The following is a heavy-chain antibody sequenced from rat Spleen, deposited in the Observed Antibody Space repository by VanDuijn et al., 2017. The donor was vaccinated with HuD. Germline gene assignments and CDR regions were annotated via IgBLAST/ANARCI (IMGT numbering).Heavy chain of an antibody. J-gene: IGHJ3*01. V-gene: IGHV5-22*01. CDR1: GFTFSDYY. Sequence: EVQLVESGGGLVQPGRSLKLSCAASGFTFSDYYMIWVRQAPKKGLEWVASISYEGSSTYYPDSVKGRFTISRDNAKSSLYLQMNSLKSEDTATYYCATGSSFAYWGQGTLVTVSS. CDR2: ISYEGSST. CDR3: ATGSSFAY. D-gene: IGHD1-11*01.